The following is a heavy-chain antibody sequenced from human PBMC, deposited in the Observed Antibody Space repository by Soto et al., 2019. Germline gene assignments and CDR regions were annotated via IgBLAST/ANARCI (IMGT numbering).Heavy chain of an antibody. Sequence: QVQLVQSGAEVKKPGASVKVSCKASGGTFSSYAIGWVRQAPGQGLEWMGGIIPIFGTANYAQKFQGRVTITADESTSTAYMELSSLRSEDTAVYYCARDQDRGIGSSFDYWGQGTLVTVSS. CDR1: GGTFSSYA. D-gene: IGHD2-15*01. CDR3: ARDQDRGIGSSFDY. CDR2: IIPIFGTA. J-gene: IGHJ4*02. V-gene: IGHV1-69*01.